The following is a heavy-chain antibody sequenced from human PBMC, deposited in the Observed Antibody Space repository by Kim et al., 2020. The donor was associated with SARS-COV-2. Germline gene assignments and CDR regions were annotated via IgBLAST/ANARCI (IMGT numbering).Heavy chain of an antibody. Sequence: GGSLRLSCAGSGFTFSTFGMKWVRQAPGKGLEWVSSIGSTSSHIQYADSLKGRFIISRDNAKNSVYLQMNSLRAEDTAVYYCVRDSRFLEWPDDPFDIWGQGTLVTVSS. J-gene: IGHJ3*02. CDR1: GFTFSTFG. V-gene: IGHV3-21*06. CDR3: VRDSRFLEWPDDPFDI. CDR2: IGSTSSHI. D-gene: IGHD3-3*01.